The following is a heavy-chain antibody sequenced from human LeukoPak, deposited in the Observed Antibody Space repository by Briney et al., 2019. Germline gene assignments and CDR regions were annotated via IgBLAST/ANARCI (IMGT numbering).Heavy chain of an antibody. CDR3: ATHVGKDRAFDI. D-gene: IGHD1-26*01. J-gene: IGHJ3*02. CDR1: GGSISGYY. V-gene: IGHV4-59*08. CDR2: IEYRGSS. Sequence: SQTLSLTCTVAGGSISGYYLSWIRQSPGKGLEWIGYIEYRGSSNYNPSLTSRVTISVDTSNNQVYLQLSSVTAADTAVYYCATHVGKDRAFDIWGLGTVVTVSS.